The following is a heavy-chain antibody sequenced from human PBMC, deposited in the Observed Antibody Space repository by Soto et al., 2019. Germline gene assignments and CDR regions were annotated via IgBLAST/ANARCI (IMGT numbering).Heavy chain of an antibody. CDR2: ISGSGGST. D-gene: IGHD7-27*01. CDR1: GFTFSIFA. J-gene: IGHJ4*02. V-gene: IGHV3-23*01. Sequence: HPGGSLRLSCAASGFTFSIFAMSWVRQSPGKGLEWVSTISGSGGSTYYADAVKGRFTISRDNCMGTLYLQMKSLRVEDTAIYYCAKGVSLGSTVDLGYWGQGALVTVTS. CDR3: AKGVSLGSTVDLGY.